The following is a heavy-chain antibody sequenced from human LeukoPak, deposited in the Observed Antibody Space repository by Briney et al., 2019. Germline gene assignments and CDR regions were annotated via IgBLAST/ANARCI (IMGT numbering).Heavy chain of an antibody. Sequence: GGSLRLSCAASGFAFTNAWMNWVRQAPGKGLEWVGRIKSKTDGGTADYAAPVKGRFTISSDNSKNTVYLQMNSLRPEDMAVYYCAKEIFSGLLYIDYWGQGTLVTVSS. D-gene: IGHD5-12*01. CDR3: AKEIFSGLLYIDY. CDR1: GFAFTNAW. J-gene: IGHJ4*02. V-gene: IGHV3-15*07. CDR2: IKSKTDGGTA.